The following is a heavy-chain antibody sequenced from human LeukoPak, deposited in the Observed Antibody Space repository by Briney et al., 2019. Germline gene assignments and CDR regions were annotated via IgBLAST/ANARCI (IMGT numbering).Heavy chain of an antibody. Sequence: SGGSLRLSCAAPGFTFSSYAMNWVRQAPGKGLEWVSSISSSSSYIYYADSVKGRFTISRDNAKNSLYLQMNSLRAEDTAVYYCARVASGFHDAFDIWGQGTMVTVSS. CDR2: ISSSSSYI. D-gene: IGHD3-10*01. CDR1: GFTFSSYA. J-gene: IGHJ3*02. V-gene: IGHV3-21*01. CDR3: ARVASGFHDAFDI.